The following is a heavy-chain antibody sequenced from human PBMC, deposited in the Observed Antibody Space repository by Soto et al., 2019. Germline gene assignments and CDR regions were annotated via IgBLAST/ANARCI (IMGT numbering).Heavy chain of an antibody. CDR2: IIPIFGTA. CDR1: GGTFSSYA. V-gene: IGHV1-69*12. J-gene: IGHJ6*02. D-gene: IGHD2-2*01. CDR3: ARHVPTAGYYYGMDV. Sequence: QVQLVQSGAEVKKPGSSVKVSCKASGGTFSSYAISWVRQAPGQGLEWMGGIIPIFGTANYAQKFQGRVTIAADEATSTAYMELSSVRSEDTAVYFCARHVPTAGYYYGMDVWGQGTTVTVSS.